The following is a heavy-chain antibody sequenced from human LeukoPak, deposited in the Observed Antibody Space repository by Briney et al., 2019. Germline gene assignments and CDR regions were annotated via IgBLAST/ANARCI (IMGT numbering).Heavy chain of an antibody. V-gene: IGHV4-38-2*02. D-gene: IGHD2-2*01. J-gene: IGHJ4*01. CDR1: GYSISTGYY. CDR2: IYHSGNT. CDR3: ARGRLGRQHASFFDS. Sequence: SETLSLTCTVSGYSISTGYYWGWIRQPPGKGLEWIGSIYHSGNTYYNPSLKSRVTISVDTSKNQFSLKLTSMTAADTAVYYCARGRLGRQHASFFDSWGHGTLVTVSS.